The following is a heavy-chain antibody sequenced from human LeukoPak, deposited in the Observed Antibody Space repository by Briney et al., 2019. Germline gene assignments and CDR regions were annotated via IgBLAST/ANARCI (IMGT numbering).Heavy chain of an antibody. V-gene: IGHV4-39*01. CDR3: AHSNDYGGPFDF. CDR2: VDYGGST. J-gene: IGHJ4*02. D-gene: IGHD4-23*01. Sequence: PSETLSLTCTVSGGSISSNNYYWGWIRQPPGKGLEWIGSVDYGGSTYYNPSPKSRVIISVDTSKNQFSLRLSSVTAADTTTYYCAHSNDYGGPFDFWGQGTLVTVSS. CDR1: GGSISSNNYY.